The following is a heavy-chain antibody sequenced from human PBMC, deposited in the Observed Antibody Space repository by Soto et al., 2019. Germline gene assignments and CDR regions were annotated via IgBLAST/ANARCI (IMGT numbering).Heavy chain of an antibody. D-gene: IGHD3-10*01. Sequence: QVQLQESGPGLVKPSQTLSLTCTVSGGSISSGGYYWSWIRQHPGKGLEWIGYIYYSGSTSYNPSLKSRVTISIETSKNQFSLKLSSVSAADTAVYYCARDGGYGSGSYRFDYWGQGTLVTVSS. J-gene: IGHJ4*02. CDR3: ARDGGYGSGSYRFDY. CDR1: GGSISSGGYY. V-gene: IGHV4-31*03. CDR2: IYYSGST.